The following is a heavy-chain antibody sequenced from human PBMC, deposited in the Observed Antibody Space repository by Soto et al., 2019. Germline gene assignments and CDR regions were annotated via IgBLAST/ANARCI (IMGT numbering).Heavy chain of an antibody. CDR1: GGTFSSYA. J-gene: IGHJ6*02. CDR3: ATDLIVVVPAARDYYYGMDV. CDR2: IIPIFGTA. D-gene: IGHD2-2*01. V-gene: IGHV1-69*01. Sequence: QVQLVQSGAEVKKPGSSVKVSCKASGGTFSSYAISWVRQAPGQGLEWMGGIIPIFGTANYAQKFQGRVTITADASTSTAYMELSSLRSEDTAVYYCATDLIVVVPAARDYYYGMDVWGQGTTVTVSS.